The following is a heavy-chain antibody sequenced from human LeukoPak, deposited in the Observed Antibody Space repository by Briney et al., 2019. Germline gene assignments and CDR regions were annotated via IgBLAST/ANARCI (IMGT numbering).Heavy chain of an antibody. CDR1: GGSISSYY. CDR2: IYYSGST. CDR3: ASTDWNYAR. Sequence: SETLSLTCTVSGGSISSYYWSWMRQSPGKGLEWIGYIYYSGSTNYNTSLKSRVTISLDTSKNQFSLQLSSVTAADTAVYYCASTDWNYARWGQGILVTVSS. J-gene: IGHJ4*02. V-gene: IGHV4-59*08. D-gene: IGHD1-7*01.